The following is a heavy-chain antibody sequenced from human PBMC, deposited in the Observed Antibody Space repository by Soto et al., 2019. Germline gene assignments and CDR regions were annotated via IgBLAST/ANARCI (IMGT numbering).Heavy chain of an antibody. CDR1: GFTVSSNY. D-gene: IGHD1-26*01. V-gene: IGHV3-53*01. CDR3: ARAGQAVGVS. J-gene: IGHJ5*02. CDR2: ISCSGDSK. Sequence: PGGSLRLSCAASGFTVSSNYMSWVRQAPGKGLEWVSVISCSGDSKYYADSVKGRFTISRDNSKNTLYLQMNSLRAEDTAVYYCARAGQAVGVSWGQGTLVTVSS.